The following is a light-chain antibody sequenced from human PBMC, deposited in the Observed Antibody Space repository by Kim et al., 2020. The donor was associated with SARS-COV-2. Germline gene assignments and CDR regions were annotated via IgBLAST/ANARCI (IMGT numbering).Light chain of an antibody. J-gene: IGLJ2*01. Sequence: QSALTQPASVSGSPGQSITISCTGTSSDVGSYNLVSWYQQHPGKAPKLMIYEVNKRPPGVSNRFSGSKSGNMASLTISGLQAEDEADYYCCSYAGSSTFVIFGGGTQLTVL. V-gene: IGLV2-23*02. CDR1: SSDVGSYNL. CDR2: EVN. CDR3: CSYAGSSTFVI.